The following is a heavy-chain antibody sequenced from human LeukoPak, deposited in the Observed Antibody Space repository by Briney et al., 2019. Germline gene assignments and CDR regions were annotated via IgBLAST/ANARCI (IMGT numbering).Heavy chain of an antibody. Sequence: GGSLRLSCAASGFTFRNYAMDWVRQAPGKGLEWVAVISFDGKNKYYADSVKGRFTISRDNSKNTLYLQMNSLRAEDTAVYYCTTDRPVVVPAAIVWVDAFDIWGQGTMVTVSS. CDR1: GFTFRNYA. V-gene: IGHV3-30*04. J-gene: IGHJ3*02. CDR2: ISFDGKNK. D-gene: IGHD2-2*01. CDR3: TTDRPVVVPAAIVWVDAFDI.